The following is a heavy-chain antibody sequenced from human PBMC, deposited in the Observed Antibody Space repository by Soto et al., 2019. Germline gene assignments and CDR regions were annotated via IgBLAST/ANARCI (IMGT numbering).Heavy chain of an antibody. CDR2: INSDGSRT. V-gene: IGHV3-74*01. CDR3: ARVAVGYYYMDV. Sequence: EVQLVESGGGLVQPGGSLRLSCAASGFTFSNYWMHWVRQAPGKGLVWESRINSDGSRTNYADSVKGRFTISRDNAKDTLYLQMNSLRVEDTAVYFCARVAVGYYYMDVWAKGDTVTVS. J-gene: IGHJ6*03. CDR1: GFTFSNYW.